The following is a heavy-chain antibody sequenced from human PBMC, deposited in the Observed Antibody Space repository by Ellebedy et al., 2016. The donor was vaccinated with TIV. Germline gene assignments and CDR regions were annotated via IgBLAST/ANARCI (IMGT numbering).Heavy chain of an antibody. J-gene: IGHJ4*02. V-gene: IGHV3-30-3*01. Sequence: GGSLRLSCAASGFTFSSYDMHWVRQAPGKGLEWVAVISYDGSNKYYADSVKGRFTISRDNSKNTLYLQMNSLRGEDTAVYYCARDSLDYDFWSGYYGFRDQGYFDYWGQGTLVTVSS. CDR1: GFTFSSYD. CDR2: ISYDGSNK. CDR3: ARDSLDYDFWSGYYGFRDQGYFDY. D-gene: IGHD3-3*01.